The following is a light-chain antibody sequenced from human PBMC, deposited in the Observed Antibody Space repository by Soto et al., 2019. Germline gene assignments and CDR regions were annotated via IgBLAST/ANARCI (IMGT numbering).Light chain of an antibody. V-gene: IGKV3-11*01. J-gene: IGKJ4*01. CDR3: QQRSNWPPWLT. CDR1: QSVSSY. Sequence: EIVLTQSPATLSLSPGERATLSCRASQSVSSYLAWYQQKSGQAPRLLIYDASNRATGIPARFSGSGSGTDFTLTISSLEPEDFAVYYCQQRSNWPPWLTFGGGTKVEIK. CDR2: DAS.